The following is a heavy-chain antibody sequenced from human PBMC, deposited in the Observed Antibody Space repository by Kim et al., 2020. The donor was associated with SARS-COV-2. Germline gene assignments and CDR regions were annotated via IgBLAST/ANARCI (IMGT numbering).Heavy chain of an antibody. Sequence: ASVKVSCKASGYTFTSYYMHWVRQALGQRLEWMGVINPSGGATTYAQKFQGRVSMTSDTSTSTLYMELRSLRSEDTAVYYCARDASLIPFDYWGQGTLV. CDR3: ARDASLIPFDY. J-gene: IGHJ4*02. CDR1: GYTFTSYY. D-gene: IGHD2-21*01. V-gene: IGHV1-46*01. CDR2: INPSGGAT.